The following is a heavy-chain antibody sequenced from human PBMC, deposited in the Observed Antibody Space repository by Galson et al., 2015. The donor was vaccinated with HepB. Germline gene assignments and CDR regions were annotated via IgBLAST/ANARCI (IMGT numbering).Heavy chain of an antibody. D-gene: IGHD3-10*01. V-gene: IGHV4-59*08. J-gene: IGHJ4*02. CDR3: ARRSRGGYKANYFDY. CDR1: GDSINSNF. Sequence: ETLSLTCTVSGDSINSNFWSWIRQPPGKGLEWIGNIYDRGSTNYNPSLKSRVTISVDTSKNHLSLNLSSVTAADTAVYYCARRSRGGYKANYFDYWGQGTLVTVSS. CDR2: IYDRGST.